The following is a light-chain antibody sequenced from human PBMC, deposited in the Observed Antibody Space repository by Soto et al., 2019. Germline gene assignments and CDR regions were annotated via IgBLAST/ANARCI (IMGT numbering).Light chain of an antibody. CDR2: DTT. Sequence: QAVVTQEPSLTVSPGGTVTLTCGSSTGAVTSGHYPYWFQQKPGQAPRTLIYDTTNKHSWTPARFSGSLLGGKAALTLAGAQTDDETDYYCLLSYSGTNWVFGGGTKLTVL. CDR3: LLSYSGTNWV. V-gene: IGLV7-46*01. J-gene: IGLJ3*02. CDR1: TGAVTSGHY.